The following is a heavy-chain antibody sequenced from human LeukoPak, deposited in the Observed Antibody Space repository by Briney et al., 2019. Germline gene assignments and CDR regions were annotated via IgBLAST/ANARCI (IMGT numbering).Heavy chain of an antibody. V-gene: IGHV3-15*01. Sequence: GGSLRLSCAASGFTFSNAWMSWVRQAPGKGLEWVGRIKSKTDGGTTDYAAPVKGRFTISRDDSKNTLYLQMNSLKTEDTAVYYCTTEWGIAPLGVDYWGQGTLVTVSS. CDR3: TTEWGIAPLGVDY. D-gene: IGHD6-13*01. CDR1: GFTFSNAW. J-gene: IGHJ4*02. CDR2: IKSKTDGGTT.